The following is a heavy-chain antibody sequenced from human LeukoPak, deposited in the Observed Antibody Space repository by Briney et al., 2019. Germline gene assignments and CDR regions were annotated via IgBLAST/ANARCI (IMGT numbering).Heavy chain of an antibody. CDR3: ARSVDYYYYYMDV. CDR1: GYSFTSYW. CDR2: IYPGDSDT. V-gene: IGHV5-51*01. Sequence: GESLKISCKGSGYSFTSYWIGWVRQMPGKGLEWMGIIYPGDSDTRYSPSFQGQVTISADKSIRTAYLQWSSLKASDTAMYYCARSVDYYYYYMDVWGKGTTVTVSS. J-gene: IGHJ6*03.